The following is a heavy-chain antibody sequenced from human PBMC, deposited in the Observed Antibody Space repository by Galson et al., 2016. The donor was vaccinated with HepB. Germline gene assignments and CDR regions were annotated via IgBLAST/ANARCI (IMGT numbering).Heavy chain of an antibody. D-gene: IGHD1-26*01. CDR1: GGSLSGHY. CDR2: INHGGST. CDR3: AGGELFQPLVYPTYYFHH. J-gene: IGHJ4*02. Sequence: QVQMQESGPGLVKPLETLSLTCAVDGGSLSGHYWSWIRQPPGKGLEWIGEINHGGSTNYNPSLKSRVTISLDTSKVQFARKVYSGTAADTARYYCAGGELFQPLVYPTYYFHHWGRGTLVTVSS. V-gene: IGHV4-34*01.